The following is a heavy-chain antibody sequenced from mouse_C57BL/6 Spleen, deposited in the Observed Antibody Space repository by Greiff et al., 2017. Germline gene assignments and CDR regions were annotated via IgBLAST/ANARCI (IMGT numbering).Heavy chain of an antibody. V-gene: IGHV1-15*01. CDR3: TRGGYSNYGYYAMDY. CDR2: IDPETGGT. Sequence: VQLQQSGAELVRPGASVTLSCKASGYTFTDYEMHWVKQTPVHGLEWIGAIDPETGGTAYNQKFKGKAILTADKSSSTAYMELRSLPSEDSAVYYCTRGGYSNYGYYAMDYWGQGTSVTVSS. CDR1: GYTFTDYE. J-gene: IGHJ4*01. D-gene: IGHD2-5*01.